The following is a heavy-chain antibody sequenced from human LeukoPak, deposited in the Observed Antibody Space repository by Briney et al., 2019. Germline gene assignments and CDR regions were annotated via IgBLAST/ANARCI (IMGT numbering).Heavy chain of an antibody. CDR1: GGSISSSSYY. D-gene: IGHD5-12*01. V-gene: IGHV4-39*07. J-gene: IGHJ5*02. CDR3: ARAGQGWLRPREVCNWFDP. CDR2: IYYSGST. Sequence: SETLSLTCTASGGSISSSSYYWGWVRQSPGKGLEWIGCIYYSGSTYYNPSRKSRVTISVDTSKNQFSLKLSSVTAADTAAYYCARAGQGWLRPREVCNWFDPWGQGTLVTVSS.